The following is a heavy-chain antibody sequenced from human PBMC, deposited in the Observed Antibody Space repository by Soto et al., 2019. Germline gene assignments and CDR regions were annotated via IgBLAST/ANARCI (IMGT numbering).Heavy chain of an antibody. Sequence: GGSLRLSCAASGFTFSSYGMHWVRQAPGKGLEWVAVIWYDGSNKYYADSVKGRFTISRDNSKNTLYLQMNSLRAEDTAVYYCARRGWSEDVYYYGMDVWGQGTTVTVYS. CDR2: IWYDGSNK. D-gene: IGHD6-19*01. CDR1: GFTFSSYG. V-gene: IGHV3-33*01. CDR3: ARRGWSEDVYYYGMDV. J-gene: IGHJ6*02.